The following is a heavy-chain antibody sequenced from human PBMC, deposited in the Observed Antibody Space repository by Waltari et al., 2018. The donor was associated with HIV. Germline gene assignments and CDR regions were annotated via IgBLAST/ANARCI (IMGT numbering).Heavy chain of an antibody. CDR2: LHFSGAT. Sequence: QVHLQESGPGLLKPAETLSLNCRVSGASISGSGFYLGWIRQPPGTAFEWLGGLHFSGATFYNPTRKSRVNISVDTSANQVSLAVESVTAADTAHYFCVRMGSGIYFPTRIDFWGQGTLVIVSS. CDR1: GASISGSGFY. V-gene: IGHV4-39*01. J-gene: IGHJ1*01. CDR3: VRMGSGIYFPTRIDF. D-gene: IGHD3-10*01.